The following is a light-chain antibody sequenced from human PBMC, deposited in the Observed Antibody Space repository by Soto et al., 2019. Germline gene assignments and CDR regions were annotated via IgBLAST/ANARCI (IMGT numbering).Light chain of an antibody. CDR3: QQYHNLWT. Sequence: EIVMTQSPATLSMSPGERATLSCAASHYVYSNVAWFQQRPGQAPRLLIYRASARATGTPARFSGSGSGTEFTLTITSLQSEDFAVYYCQQYHNLWTFGQGTTVDIK. CDR1: HYVYSN. J-gene: IGKJ1*01. V-gene: IGKV3-15*01. CDR2: RAS.